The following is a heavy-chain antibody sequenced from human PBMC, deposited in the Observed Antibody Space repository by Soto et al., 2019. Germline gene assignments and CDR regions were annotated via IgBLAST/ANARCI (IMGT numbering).Heavy chain of an antibody. D-gene: IGHD2-2*01. CDR1: GYTFTSYA. V-gene: IGHV1-3*01. J-gene: IGHJ3*02. CDR2: INAGNGNT. CDR3: ASVIYCSSTSCYAFDI. Sequence: ASVKVSCKASGYTFTSYAMHWVRQAPGQRLEWMGWINAGNGNTKYSQKFQGRVTITRDTSASTAYMELSSLRSEDTDVYYWASVIYCSSTSCYAFDIWGRGTMVTVSS.